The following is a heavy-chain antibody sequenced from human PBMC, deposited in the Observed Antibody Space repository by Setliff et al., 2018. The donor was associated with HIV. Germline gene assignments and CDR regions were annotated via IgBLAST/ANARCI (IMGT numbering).Heavy chain of an antibody. D-gene: IGHD3-22*01. J-gene: IGHJ1*01. CDR1: GVTFNYSF. V-gene: IGHV1-69*13. CDR3: ARGADASGYFYREYFQH. CDR2: VVPTIHEA. Sequence: SVKVTCKASGVTFNYSFITWVRQAPGQGLEWMGGVVPTIHEATYAQKFQGRVTITADESATTVYMEMSGLTSEDTAIYYCARGADASGYFYREYFQHWGQGTLVTVSS.